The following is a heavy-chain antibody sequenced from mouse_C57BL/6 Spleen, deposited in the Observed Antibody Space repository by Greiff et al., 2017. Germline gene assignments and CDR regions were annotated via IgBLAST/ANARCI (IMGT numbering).Heavy chain of an antibody. D-gene: IGHD4-1*01. V-gene: IGHV1-39*01. J-gene: IGHJ2*01. CDR1: GYSFTDYN. Sequence: EVKVVESGPELVKPGASVKISCKASGYSFTDYNMTWVKQSNGKSLEWIGVINPNYGTTSYNQKFKGKARLTVDQSSSTAYMQLNSLTSEDSAVYYCARSWDGPYYFGYWGQGTTLTVSS. CDR2: INPNYGTT. CDR3: ARSWDGPYYFGY.